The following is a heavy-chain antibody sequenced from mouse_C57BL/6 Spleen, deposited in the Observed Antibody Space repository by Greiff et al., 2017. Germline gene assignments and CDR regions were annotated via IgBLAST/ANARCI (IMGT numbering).Heavy chain of an antibody. V-gene: IGHV1-63*01. CDR2: IYPGGGYT. CDR3: ARGDYDGSSSPFDG. CDR1: GYTFTNYW. Sequence: VQLQQSGAELVRPGTSVKMSCKASGYTFTNYWIGWAKQRPGHGLEWIGDIYPGGGYTNYNEKFKGKATLTADKSSSTAYMQFSRLTSEDSAVYYCARGDYDGSSSPFDGRGQGTTLAVYS. J-gene: IGHJ2*01. D-gene: IGHD1-1*01.